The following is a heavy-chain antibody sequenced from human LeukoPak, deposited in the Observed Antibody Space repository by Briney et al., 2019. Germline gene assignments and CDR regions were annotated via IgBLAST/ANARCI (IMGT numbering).Heavy chain of an antibody. CDR3: ARDQAATDIAAAGTEFDY. V-gene: IGHV3-9*01. Sequence: PGRSLRLSCAASGFTFDDYAMHWVRQAPGKGLEWVSGISWNSGSIGYADSVKGRFTISRDNAKNSLYLQMNSLRAEDTAVYYCARDQAATDIAAAGTEFDYWGQGTLVTVSS. J-gene: IGHJ4*02. CDR2: ISWNSGSI. CDR1: GFTFDDYA. D-gene: IGHD6-13*01.